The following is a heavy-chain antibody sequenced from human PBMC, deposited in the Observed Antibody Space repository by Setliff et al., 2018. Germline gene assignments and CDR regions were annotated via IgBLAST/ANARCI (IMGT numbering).Heavy chain of an antibody. J-gene: IGHJ4*01. CDR2: INHSGST. V-gene: IGHV4-34*01. D-gene: IGHD2-15*01. CDR1: GGSFSGYY. Sequence: SETLSLTCAVCGGSFSGYYCSWIRQPPGEGLEWIGEINHSGSTDYNPSLKSRVTISVDTSKNQFSLELRSVTVADTATYYCVRPGGTTVVARHFDYWGAGILVTVSS. CDR3: VRPGGTTVVARHFDY.